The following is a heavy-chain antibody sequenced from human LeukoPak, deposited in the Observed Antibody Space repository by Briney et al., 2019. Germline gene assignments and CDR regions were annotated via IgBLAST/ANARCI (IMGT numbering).Heavy chain of an antibody. CDR3: TRLHYDTLTGPFDY. D-gene: IGHD3-9*01. V-gene: IGHV3-66*04. CDR1: GLTVSTNY. CDR2: IFSGGAT. J-gene: IGHJ4*02. Sequence: GGSLRLSCAASGLTVSTNYMGWVRQAPGKGLEWVSVIFSGGATYYADSVKGRFSMSRDSSENTLYLQMDSLRAEDTAVYYCTRLHYDTLTGPFDYWGQGTLVIVSS.